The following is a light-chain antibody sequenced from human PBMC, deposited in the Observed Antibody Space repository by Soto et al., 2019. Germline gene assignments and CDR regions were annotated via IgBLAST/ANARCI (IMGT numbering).Light chain of an antibody. CDR2: DAS. Sequence: VLTQSPATLSLSPGERATLSCRASQSIGSVLAWYQQKPGQAPRLLIYDASNRATGIPARFSGSGSGTDFTLTISSLEPEDFAVYYCQRRFNWPITFGGGSKVEIK. CDR3: QRRFNWPIT. J-gene: IGKJ4*01. V-gene: IGKV3-11*01. CDR1: QSIGSV.